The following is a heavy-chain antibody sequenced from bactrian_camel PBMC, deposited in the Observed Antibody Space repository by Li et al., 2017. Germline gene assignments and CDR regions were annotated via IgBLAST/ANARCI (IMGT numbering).Heavy chain of an antibody. CDR2: IDSQGTS. CDR1: VYNSGFWC. J-gene: IGHJ4*01. CDR3: AADRLWCHRENYEPSLRTYQYEH. V-gene: IGHV3S53*01. D-gene: IGHD7*01. Sequence: QVQLVEYGGGSVQTGGSLRLSCKSDVYNSGFWCMGWFRHGPGQEGVAYIDSQGTSTYADAVKGRFTISRDNAKNTLYLQMSGLRPEDTGMYYCAADRLWCHRENYEPSLRTYQYEHWGQGTQVTVS.